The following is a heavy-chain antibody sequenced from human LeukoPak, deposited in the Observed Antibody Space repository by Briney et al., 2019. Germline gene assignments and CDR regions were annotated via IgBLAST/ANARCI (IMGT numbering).Heavy chain of an antibody. CDR3: ARDSSTWAFDQ. CDR1: GFTFSSYS. CDR2: ISSSSSYI. Sequence: GGSLRLSCAASGFTFSSYSMNWVRQAPGKGLEWVSSISSSSSYIYYADSVKGRFTISRDNSKNTLYLHMNSLRAEDTAVYYCARDSSTWAFDQWGQGTLVTVSS. V-gene: IGHV3-21*04. D-gene: IGHD1-1*01. J-gene: IGHJ4*02.